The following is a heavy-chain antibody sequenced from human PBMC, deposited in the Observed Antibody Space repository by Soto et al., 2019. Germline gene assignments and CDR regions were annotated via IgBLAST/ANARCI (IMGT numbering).Heavy chain of an antibody. CDR2: IYYSGST. Sequence: SETLSLTCTVSGGSISSSSYYWGWIRQPPGKGLEWIGSIYYSGSTYYNPSLKSRVTISVDTSKNQFSLKLSSVTAADTAVYYCARRIPYYYYYMDVWGKGTTVTVSS. CDR3: ARRIPYYYYYMDV. D-gene: IGHD2-2*02. V-gene: IGHV4-39*07. CDR1: GGSISSSSYY. J-gene: IGHJ6*03.